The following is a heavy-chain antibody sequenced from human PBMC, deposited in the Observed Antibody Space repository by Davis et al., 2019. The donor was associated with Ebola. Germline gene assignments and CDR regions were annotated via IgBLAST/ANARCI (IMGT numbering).Heavy chain of an antibody. CDR3: ASIQVGVRPGYFDL. V-gene: IGHV1-2*02. D-gene: IGHD3-10*01. CDR1: GYTFTGYY. J-gene: IGHJ4*02. CDR2: INPNSGGT. Sequence: ASVKVSCKASGYTFTGYYMHWVRQAPGQGLEWMGWINPNSGGTNYAQKFQGRVTMTRDTSISTAYMELSRLGSDDTAVYYCASIQVGVRPGYFDLWGQGTLVTVSS.